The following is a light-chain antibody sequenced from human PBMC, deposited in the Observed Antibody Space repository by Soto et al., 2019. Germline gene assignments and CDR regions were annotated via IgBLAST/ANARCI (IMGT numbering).Light chain of an antibody. V-gene: IGKV1-5*03. J-gene: IGKJ1*01. CDR3: QHYNSYSEA. CDR1: QSISSW. CDR2: KAS. Sequence: DIHMTQSPSTLSASVGDRVTITCRASQSISSWLAWYQQRPGKPPNLLIYKASTLASGVPSRFSGSGSGTEFTLTISSLQPDDFATYYCQHYNSYSEAFGQGTKVDI.